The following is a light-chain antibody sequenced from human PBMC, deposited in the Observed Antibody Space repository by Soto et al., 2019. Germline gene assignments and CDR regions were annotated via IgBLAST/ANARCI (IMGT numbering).Light chain of an antibody. Sequence: QSVLTQPPSASGTPGQRLTISCSGSSSNIGSKTVNWYQQLPGTAPKLLIYSNYQRPSGVPDRFSGSKSGTSASLAISGLQSEDGADYYCSAWDASLNGYVFGTGTKVTVL. V-gene: IGLV1-44*01. J-gene: IGLJ1*01. CDR1: SSNIGSKT. CDR2: SNY. CDR3: SAWDASLNGYV.